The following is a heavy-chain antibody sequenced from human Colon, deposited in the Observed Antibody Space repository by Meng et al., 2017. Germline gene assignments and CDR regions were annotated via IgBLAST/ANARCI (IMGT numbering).Heavy chain of an antibody. CDR2: INDNGYT. J-gene: IGHJ4*02. CDR1: GDSVTTTLSS. D-gene: IGHD3-16*01. CDR3: ARGYRGSTYFAY. Sequence: QLQLQECGSRLVKTSQTPSLTCAVPGDSVTTTLSSWSWIRQSPGKGLEWIGNINDNGYTYYSPSLRSRVTISVDRSTNQFSLNLNSVTAADTAVYFCARGYRGSTYFAYWGQGILVTVSS. V-gene: IGHV4-30-2*06.